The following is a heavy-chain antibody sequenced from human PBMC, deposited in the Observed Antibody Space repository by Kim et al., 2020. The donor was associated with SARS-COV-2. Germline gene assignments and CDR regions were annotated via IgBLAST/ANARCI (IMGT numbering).Heavy chain of an antibody. CDR3: AREGVSFWQQLALGGMDV. CDR2: IYHSGST. CDR1: GGSISSSNW. V-gene: IGHV4-4*02. D-gene: IGHD6-13*01. Sequence: SETLSLTCAVSGGSISSSNWWSWVRQPPGKGLEWIGEIYHSGSTNYNPSLKSRVTISVDKSKNQFSLKLSSVTAADTAVYYCAREGVSFWQQLALGGMDVWGQGTTVTVSS. J-gene: IGHJ6*02.